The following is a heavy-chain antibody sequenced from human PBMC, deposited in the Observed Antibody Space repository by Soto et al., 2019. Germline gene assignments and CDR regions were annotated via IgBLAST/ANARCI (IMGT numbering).Heavy chain of an antibody. CDR2: IKSKSSGGTT. CDR1: GFIFRNAW. CDR3: TSEKGWRQSPLDS. J-gene: IGHJ5*01. D-gene: IGHD4-4*01. V-gene: IGHV3-15*01. Sequence: LVESGGGLVKPGGSIRLSCAASGFIFRNAWMSWVRQAPGKGLEWVGRIKSKSSGGTTDYAAPVEGRVTITRDDSKSMLYLQMTSLPVEDTAVYFCTSEKGWRQSPLDSWGQGALVTVSS.